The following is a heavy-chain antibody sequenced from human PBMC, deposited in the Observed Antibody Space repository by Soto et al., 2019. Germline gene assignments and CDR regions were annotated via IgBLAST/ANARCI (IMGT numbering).Heavy chain of an antibody. J-gene: IGHJ4*02. CDR1: GFTFSSYS. Sequence: GGSLRLSCAASGFTFSSYSMNWVRQAPGKGLEWVSYISSSSSTIYYADSVKGRFTISRDNAKNSLYLQMNSLRAEDTAVYYCARGGGDIVVVPAAMSFDYWGQGTLVTVSS. CDR2: ISSSSSTI. V-gene: IGHV3-48*01. CDR3: ARGGGDIVVVPAAMSFDY. D-gene: IGHD2-2*01.